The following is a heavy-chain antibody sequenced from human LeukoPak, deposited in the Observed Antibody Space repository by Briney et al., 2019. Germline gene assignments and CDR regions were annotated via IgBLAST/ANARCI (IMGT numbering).Heavy chain of an antibody. J-gene: IGHJ4*02. CDR2: LSYDGSNK. V-gene: IGHV3-33*08. CDR3: ARGLYKNGWYYFDY. CDR1: GFTFSSYG. Sequence: GGSLRLSCAASGFTFSSYGMHWVRQAPGKGLEWVAFLSYDGSNKFYADSVKGRFTISRDNSENTLHLQMNSLKDEDTAVYYCARGLYKNGWYYFDYWGQGTLVTVSS. D-gene: IGHD6-19*01.